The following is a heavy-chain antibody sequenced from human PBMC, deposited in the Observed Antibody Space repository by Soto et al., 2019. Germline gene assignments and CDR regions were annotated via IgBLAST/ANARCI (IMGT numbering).Heavy chain of an antibody. J-gene: IGHJ3*02. Sequence: EVQLVESGGGLVKPGGSLRLSCAASGFTFSTYRMNWVRQAPGKGLEWVSSISSSSSYISYADPVKGRFTISRDNAKNSLYLQRNSLRAEDTAVYYCARDRGGDLKAFDSWGQGTMVTVSS. D-gene: IGHD3-10*01. V-gene: IGHV3-21*01. CDR1: GFTFSTYR. CDR2: ISSSSSYI. CDR3: ARDRGGDLKAFDS.